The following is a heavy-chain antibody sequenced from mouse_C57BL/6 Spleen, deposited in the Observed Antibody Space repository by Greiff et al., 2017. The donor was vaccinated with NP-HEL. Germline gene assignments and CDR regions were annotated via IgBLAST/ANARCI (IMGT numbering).Heavy chain of an antibody. Sequence: VQLQQSGAELVMPGASVKLSCKASGYTFTSYWMHWVKQRPGQGLEWIGEIDPSDSYTNYNQKFKGKSTLTVDKSSSTAYMQLSSLTSEDSAVYYCARGGYYYGSSPHWYFDVWGTGTTVTVSS. J-gene: IGHJ1*03. CDR1: GYTFTSYW. CDR2: IDPSDSYT. D-gene: IGHD1-1*01. V-gene: IGHV1-69*01. CDR3: ARGGYYYGSSPHWYFDV.